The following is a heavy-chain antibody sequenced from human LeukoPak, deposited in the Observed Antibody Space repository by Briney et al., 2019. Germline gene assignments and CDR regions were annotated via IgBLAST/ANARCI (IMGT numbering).Heavy chain of an antibody. J-gene: IGHJ4*02. CDR3: SKWKAIVLVPAARSPIDY. D-gene: IGHD2-2*01. CDR2: ISGGGVTT. V-gene: IGHV3-23*01. Sequence: PGGSLRLFCAASGFTFNNYGMSWVRQAPGKGLEWVSAISGGGVTTYYADSVKGRFTISRDNSKNTLYLQMNSLRAEDTAVYYCSKWKAIVLVPAARSPIDYWGQGTLVTVSS. CDR1: GFTFNNYG.